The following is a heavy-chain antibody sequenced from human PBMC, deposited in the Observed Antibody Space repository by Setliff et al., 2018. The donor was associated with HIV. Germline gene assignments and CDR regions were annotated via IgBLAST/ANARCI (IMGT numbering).Heavy chain of an antibody. V-gene: IGHV1-46*01. CDR3: ATSGFYDILTGPTPGVFDI. CDR1: GDTFSNYV. J-gene: IGHJ3*02. D-gene: IGHD3-9*01. CDR2: INPSGGST. Sequence: GASVKVSCKASGDTFSNYVINWVRQAPGQGLEWMGIINPSGGSTSYAQKFQGRVTMTRDTSTDTAYMALSSLRSEDTAMYYCATSGFYDILTGPTPGVFDIWGQGTMVTVSS.